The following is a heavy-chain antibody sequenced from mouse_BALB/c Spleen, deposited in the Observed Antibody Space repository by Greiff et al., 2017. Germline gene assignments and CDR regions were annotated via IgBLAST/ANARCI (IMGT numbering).Heavy chain of an antibody. V-gene: IGHV1S81*02. CDR2: INPSNGGT. Sequence: QVHVKQSGAELVKPGASVKLSCKASGYTFTSYYMYWVKQRPGQGLEWIGEINPSNGGTNFNEKFKSKATLTVDKSSSTAYMQLSSLTSEDSAVYYCTRGGLRQGYYAMDYWGQGTSVTVSS. D-gene: IGHD2-4*01. CDR1: GYTFTSYY. J-gene: IGHJ4*01. CDR3: TRGGLRQGYYAMDY.